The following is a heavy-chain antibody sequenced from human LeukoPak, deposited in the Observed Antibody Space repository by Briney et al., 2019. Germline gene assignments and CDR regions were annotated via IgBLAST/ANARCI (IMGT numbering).Heavy chain of an antibody. D-gene: IGHD4-17*01. CDR2: ISSGSGYI. CDR1: GFTFSTYP. Sequence: PGGSLILSCAASGFTFSTYPMNWVRQAPGKGLEWVSSISSGSGYIYYADSVKGRFIISRDNAKNSLYLQMNSLRAEDTAVYYCARGYGDYGKYYFDSWGQGTLVTVSS. V-gene: IGHV3-21*01. J-gene: IGHJ4*02. CDR3: ARGYGDYGKYYFDS.